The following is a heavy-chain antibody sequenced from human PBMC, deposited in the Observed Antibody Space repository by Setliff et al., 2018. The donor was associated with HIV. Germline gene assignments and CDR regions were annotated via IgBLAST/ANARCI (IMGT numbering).Heavy chain of an antibody. V-gene: IGHV4-34*01. Sequence: LSLTCAVYNGSFSGYYWTWIRQPPGKGLEWIGEINHSGSTNYSPSLKSRVTISVDASRNQFSLRLSSVTAADTAVYYCAAWGPRYSYAPYFFDSWGQGTLVTSPQ. CDR2: INHSGST. CDR3: AAWGPRYSYAPYFFDS. D-gene: IGHD5-18*01. CDR1: NGSFSGYY. J-gene: IGHJ4*02.